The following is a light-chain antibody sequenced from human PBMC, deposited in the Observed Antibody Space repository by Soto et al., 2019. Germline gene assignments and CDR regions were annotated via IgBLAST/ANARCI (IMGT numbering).Light chain of an antibody. CDR2: GAS. J-gene: IGKJ2*01. CDR3: QQYGSSPPYT. CDR1: QSVSSSY. V-gene: IGKV3-20*01. Sequence: EIGLTQSPGTLSLSPGERATLSCRASQSVSSSYLAWYQQKPGQAPRLLIYGASSRATGIPDRFSGSGSGTDFTLTISSLEPEDFAVSYCQQYGSSPPYTFGQGTKLEIK.